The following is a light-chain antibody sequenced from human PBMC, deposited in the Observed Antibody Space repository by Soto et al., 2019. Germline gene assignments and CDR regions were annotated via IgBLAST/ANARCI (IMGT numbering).Light chain of an antibody. J-gene: IGKJ1*01. CDR3: QQYQSSWT. Sequence: DIQMTQSPSTLSASVGDRVIITCRASQSISSWLAWYQQKPGKAPNLLIYDASSLESGVPSRFSGSGSGTEFTPTISSLQPDDFATYYCQQYQSSWTFGQGTKVDIK. CDR2: DAS. CDR1: QSISSW. V-gene: IGKV1-5*01.